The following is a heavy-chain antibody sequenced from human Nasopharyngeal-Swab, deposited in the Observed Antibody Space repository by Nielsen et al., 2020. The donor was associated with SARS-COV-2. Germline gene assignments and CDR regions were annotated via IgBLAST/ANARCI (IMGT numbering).Heavy chain of an antibody. Sequence: GESLKISCEASGFTFSAFYLSWVRQAPGKGLEWISYISGSGGRQYYADSVRGRFSISKDNSKNSVYLQLNSLRPADTAVYYCTPSDWFRLDSWGQGILVTVSS. CDR3: TPSDWFRLDS. J-gene: IGHJ4*02. V-gene: IGHV3-11*01. CDR1: GFTFSAFY. D-gene: IGHD3-9*01. CDR2: ISGSGGRQ.